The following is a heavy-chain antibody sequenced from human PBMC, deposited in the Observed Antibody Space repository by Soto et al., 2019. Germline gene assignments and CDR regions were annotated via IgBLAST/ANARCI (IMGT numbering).Heavy chain of an antibody. D-gene: IGHD6-13*01. CDR3: ARGCRSREKFDC. CDR1: GGSFSGYY. Sequence: QVQLQQWGAGLLKPSETLSLTCAVYGGSFSGYYWSWIRQPPGKGLGWSGEINHSGSTNYNPSLNSAVRISVDTSENEFSLNLTSVTAADTPVYYCARGCRSREKFDCWGRGTLVTVSS. J-gene: IGHJ4*02. V-gene: IGHV4-34*01. CDR2: INHSGST.